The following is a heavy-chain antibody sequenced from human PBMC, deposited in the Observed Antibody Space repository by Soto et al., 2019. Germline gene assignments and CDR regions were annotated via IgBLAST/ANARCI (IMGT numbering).Heavy chain of an antibody. Sequence: QITLEESGPTLVKPTQTLTLTCIFSGLSLSTRGVGVGWIRQPPGQALEWLALIYWDNDKRYSPSLKSRLTITKDTSKNQVVLTITNMDPVDTATYYCAHSRAYYNYWSLGDFDYWGQGTLVTVSS. V-gene: IGHV2-5*02. J-gene: IGHJ4*02. CDR3: AHSRAYYNYWSLGDFDY. CDR1: GLSLSTRGVG. D-gene: IGHD3-16*01. CDR2: IYWDNDK.